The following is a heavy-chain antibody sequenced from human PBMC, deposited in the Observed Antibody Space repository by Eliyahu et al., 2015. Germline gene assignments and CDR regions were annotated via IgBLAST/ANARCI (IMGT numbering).Heavy chain of an antibody. D-gene: IGHD2-15*01. V-gene: IGHV4-34*01. J-gene: IGHJ3*02. Sequence: QVQLQQWGAGLLKPSETLSLTCAVYGXSFSGYYWXWTRQPPGKGXEWIGEIKHRGSTNYNPSLKSRVTISXDTSKNQFSLKLSSVTAADTAVYYCARAGRNGVVVAASPRHGGAFDIWGQGTMVTVSS. CDR2: IKHRGST. CDR3: ARAGRNGVVVAASPRHGGAFDI. CDR1: GXSFSGYY.